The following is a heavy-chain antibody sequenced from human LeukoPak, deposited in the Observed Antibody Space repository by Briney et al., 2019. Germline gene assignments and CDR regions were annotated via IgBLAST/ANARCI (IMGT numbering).Heavy chain of an antibody. CDR2: ISYDGSNK. Sequence: GRSLRLSCAASGLTFSSYAMHWVRQAPGKGLEWVAVISYDGSNKYYADSVKGRFTISRDNSKNTLYLQMNSLRAEDTAVYYCARERPEDAFDIWGQGTMVTVSS. CDR1: GLTFSSYA. V-gene: IGHV3-30*04. J-gene: IGHJ3*02. CDR3: ARERPEDAFDI.